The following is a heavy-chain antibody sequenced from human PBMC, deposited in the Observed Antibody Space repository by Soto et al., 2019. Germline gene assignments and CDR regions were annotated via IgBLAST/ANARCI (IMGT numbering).Heavy chain of an antibody. J-gene: IGHJ3*01. V-gene: IGHV3-53*01. Sequence: VVSLILSCAASGFTVSSNYMSWVRQAPGKGLEWVSVIYSGGSTYYADSVKGRFTISRDNSKNTLYLQMNSLRAEDTAVYYCARERAARPSEEAFDLWGQWTMVSVAS. D-gene: IGHD6-6*01. CDR3: ARERAARPSEEAFDL. CDR2: IYSGGST. CDR1: GFTVSSNY.